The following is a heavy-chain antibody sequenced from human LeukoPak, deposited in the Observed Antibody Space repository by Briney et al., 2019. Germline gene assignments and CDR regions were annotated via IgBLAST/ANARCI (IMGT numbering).Heavy chain of an antibody. D-gene: IGHD4-11*01. CDR2: ISSSGSTI. Sequence: GGSLRLSCAASGFTFSSYEMDWVRQAPGKGLEWVSYISSSGSTIYYADSVKSRFTISRDNAKNSLYLQMNSLRAEDTAVYYCARDYRLPYYYYMDVWGKGTTVTVSS. CDR3: ARDYRLPYYYYMDV. V-gene: IGHV3-48*03. J-gene: IGHJ6*03. CDR1: GFTFSSYE.